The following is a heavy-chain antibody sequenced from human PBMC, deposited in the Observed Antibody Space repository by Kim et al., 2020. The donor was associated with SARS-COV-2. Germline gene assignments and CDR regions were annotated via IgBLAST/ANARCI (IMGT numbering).Heavy chain of an antibody. CDR1: GGSISSVAYY. CDR2: IYRSGST. J-gene: IGHJ3*02. Sequence: SETLSLTCTVSGGSISSVAYYWNWIRQHPGKGLEWIGYIYRSGSTYYNPSLKSRVTISVDTSKNQFSLTLSSVTAADTAVYYCARDLTPSTYAFDIWGQGTMVTVSS. V-gene: IGHV4-31*03. CDR3: ARDLTPSTYAFDI.